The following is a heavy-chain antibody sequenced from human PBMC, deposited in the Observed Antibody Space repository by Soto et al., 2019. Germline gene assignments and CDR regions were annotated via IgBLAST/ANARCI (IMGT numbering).Heavy chain of an antibody. V-gene: IGHV4-59*08. CDR3: AANLWQRAVHV. CDR2: IYNSVST. D-gene: IGHD3-16*01. Sequence: QVQLQESGPGLVKPSETLSLTCTVSGASINDYCWSWIRQSPGKRLEWIGFIYNSVSTRYNPSLESRATISVDSSMSQISWNLNSVGAADTAVFYCAANLWQRAVHVWGEGTAVAVSP. J-gene: IGHJ6*04. CDR1: GASINDYC.